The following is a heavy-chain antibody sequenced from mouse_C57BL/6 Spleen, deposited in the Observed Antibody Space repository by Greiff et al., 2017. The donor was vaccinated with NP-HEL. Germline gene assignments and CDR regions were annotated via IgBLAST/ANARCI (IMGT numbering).Heavy chain of an antibody. Sequence: EVQRVESGPGLVKPSQSLSLTCSVTGYSITSGYYWNWIRQFPGNNLEWMGYISYDGSNNYNPSLKKRISITRDTSKNQFFLKLNSVTTEDTATYYCARGYYDYGDYAMDYWGQGTSVTVSS. CDR2: ISYDGSN. J-gene: IGHJ4*01. CDR3: ARGYYDYGDYAMDY. V-gene: IGHV3-6*01. D-gene: IGHD2-4*01. CDR1: GYSITSGYY.